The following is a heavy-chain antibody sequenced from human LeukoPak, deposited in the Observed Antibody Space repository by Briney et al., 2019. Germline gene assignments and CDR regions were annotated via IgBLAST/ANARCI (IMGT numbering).Heavy chain of an antibody. V-gene: IGHV3-23*01. CDR3: RYTNYYYNVDV. J-gene: IGHJ6*02. CDR2: ISGSGDNT. Sequence: GGSLRLSCAASGFTFSSYGMSWVRQAPGKGLEWVSGISGSGDNTDYADSVKGRFTIYRDNYKNTLYLQMNSLRAEDTAVYYCRYTNYYYNVDVWGQGTTVTVSS. D-gene: IGHD5-18*01. CDR1: GFTFSSYG.